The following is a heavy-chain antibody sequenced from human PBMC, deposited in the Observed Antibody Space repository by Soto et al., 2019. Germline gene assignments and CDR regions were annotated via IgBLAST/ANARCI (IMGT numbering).Heavy chain of an antibody. J-gene: IGHJ6*02. CDR2: ISVFNGDT. V-gene: IGHV1-18*01. CDR1: GYTSSSYG. Sequence: ASVKVSCKAIGYTSSSYGINWVRQAPGQGLEWMGWISVFNGDTKYAQKFQGRVAITKDPGTSTAHMELRSLGSDDAAVYFCATKDDHKEDEPYYYGWDVWGQGPTVTVYS. D-gene: IGHD3-16*01. CDR3: ATKDDHKEDEPYYYGWDV.